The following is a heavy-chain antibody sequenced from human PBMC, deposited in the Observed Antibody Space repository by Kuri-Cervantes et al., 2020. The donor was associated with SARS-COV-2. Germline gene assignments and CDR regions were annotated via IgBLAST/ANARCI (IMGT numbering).Heavy chain of an antibody. Sequence: SVKVPCKASGGTFSSYAISWVRQAPGQGLEWMGGIIPIFGTANYAQKFQGRVTITADKSTSTAYMELSSLRSEDTAVYYCARGVGAAVAGTLITIYYYYGMDVWGQGTTVTVSS. J-gene: IGHJ6*02. CDR3: ARGVGAAVAGTLITIYYYYGMDV. CDR2: IIPIFGTA. CDR1: GGTFSSYA. V-gene: IGHV1-69*06. D-gene: IGHD6-19*01.